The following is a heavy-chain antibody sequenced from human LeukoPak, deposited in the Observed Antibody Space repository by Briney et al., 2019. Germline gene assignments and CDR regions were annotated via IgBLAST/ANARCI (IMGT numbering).Heavy chain of an antibody. D-gene: IGHD3-10*01. CDR1: GFTFSSYG. CDR2: IWYDGSNK. V-gene: IGHV3-33*06. CDR3: AKSAPMVRGESYYYMDV. Sequence: GGSLRLSCAASGFTFSSYGMHWVRQAPGKGLEWVAVIWYDGSNKYYADSVKGRFTISRDNSKYTLYLQMNSLRAEDTAVYYCAKSAPMVRGESYYYMDVWGKGTTVTVSS. J-gene: IGHJ6*03.